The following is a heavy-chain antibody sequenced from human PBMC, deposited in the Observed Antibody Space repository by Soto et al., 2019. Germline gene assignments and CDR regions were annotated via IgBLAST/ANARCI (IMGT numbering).Heavy chain of an antibody. CDR3: ARVIWRGGILGYYYGMDV. CDR2: IYSGGST. CDR1: WFTVSSNY. V-gene: IGHV3-53*01. Sequence: GGSLRLSCAASWFTVSSNYMSWVRQAPGKGLEWVSVIYSGGSTYYADSVKGRFTISRDNSKNTLYLQMNSLRAEDTAVYYCARVIWRGGILGYYYGMDVWGQGTTVTVSS. J-gene: IGHJ6*02. D-gene: IGHD1-26*01.